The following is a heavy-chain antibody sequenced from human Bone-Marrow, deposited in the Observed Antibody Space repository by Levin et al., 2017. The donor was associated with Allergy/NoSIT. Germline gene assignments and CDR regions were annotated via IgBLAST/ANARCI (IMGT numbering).Heavy chain of an antibody. CDR1: GGSISSGGYS. D-gene: IGHD6-13*01. CDR3: ARGNEQQLVSPYFDY. Sequence: SETLSLTCAVSGGSISSGGYSWSWIRQPPGKGLEWIGYIYHSGSTYYNPSLKSRVTISVDRSKNQFSLKLSSVTAADTAVYYCARGNEQQLVSPYFDYWGQGTLVTVSS. CDR2: IYHSGST. V-gene: IGHV4-30-2*01. J-gene: IGHJ4*02.